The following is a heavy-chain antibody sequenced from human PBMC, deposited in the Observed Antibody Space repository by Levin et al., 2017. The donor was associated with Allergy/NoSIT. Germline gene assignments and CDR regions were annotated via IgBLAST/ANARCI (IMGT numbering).Heavy chain of an antibody. D-gene: IGHD3-10*01. V-gene: IGHV2-5*02. Sequence: QTLSLTCTFSGFSLSTTKVGVGWFRQPPGKALEWLALLYWDDAERYSPSLENRLSITKDTSKNQVVLTMTNMDPVDTATYYCARRIWSYYGRSGYPLFDPWGQGILVTVSS. CDR3: ARRIWSYYGRSGYPLFDP. J-gene: IGHJ5*02. CDR2: LYWDDAE. CDR1: GFSLSTTKVG.